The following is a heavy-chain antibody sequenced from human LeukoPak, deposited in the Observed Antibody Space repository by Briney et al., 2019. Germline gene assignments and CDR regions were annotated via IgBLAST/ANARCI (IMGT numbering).Heavy chain of an antibody. CDR2: INPNSGGT. CDR3: ARVRQLHLGELFPFAEFFQP. CDR1: GYTFTGQY. J-gene: IGHJ1*01. Sequence: ASVKVSCKTSGYTFTGQYLHWVRQAPGQGLEWMGWINPNSGGTKSAQKFQGRVIMTRDTSISTAYMELRSLSSDDTAVYYCARVRQLHLGELFPFAEFFQPWGQGTLVSVFS. V-gene: IGHV1-2*02. D-gene: IGHD3-16*01.